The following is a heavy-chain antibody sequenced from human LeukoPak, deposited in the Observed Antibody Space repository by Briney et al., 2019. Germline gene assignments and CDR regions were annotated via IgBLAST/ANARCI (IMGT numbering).Heavy chain of an antibody. J-gene: IGHJ6*02. CDR3: ARYCITTSCQDDNSYHGMDV. Sequence: GGSLRLSCAASGFTFSSYAMSWVRQAPGKGLEWVSAISDSTYYADSVKGRFTISRDNSKNTLYLLMNSLRAEDTAVYFCARYCITTSCQDDNSYHGMDVWGQGTTVTVSS. V-gene: IGHV3-23*01. D-gene: IGHD2-2*01. CDR1: GFTFSSYA. CDR2: ISDST.